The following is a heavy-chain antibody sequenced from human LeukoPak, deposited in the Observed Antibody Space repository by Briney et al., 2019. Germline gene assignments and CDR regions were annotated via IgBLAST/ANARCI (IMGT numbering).Heavy chain of an antibody. D-gene: IGHD3-22*01. J-gene: IGHJ4*02. CDR1: GGSISSYY. CDR3: ARGTSYDSSGYYPYFDY. V-gene: IGHV4-59*12. CDR2: IYYSGST. Sequence: PSETLSLTCTVSGGSISSYYWSWIRQPPGKGLEWIGYIYYSGSTNYNPSLKSRVTISVDTPKNQFSLKLSSVTAADTAVYYCARGTSYDSSGYYPYFDYWGQGTLVTVSS.